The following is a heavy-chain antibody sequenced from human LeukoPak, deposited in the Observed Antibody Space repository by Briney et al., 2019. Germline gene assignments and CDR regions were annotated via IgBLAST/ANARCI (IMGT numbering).Heavy chain of an antibody. Sequence: ASVKVSCKASGYTFTGYYMHWVRQAPGQGLEWMGGIIPMFGTANYAQKFQGRVTITADKSTSTAFMELSSLRSDDTAMYYCARDVLDYYDRSGYVTWGQGTLVTVSS. J-gene: IGHJ5*02. CDR3: ARDVLDYYDRSGYVT. CDR1: GYTFTGYY. V-gene: IGHV1-69*06. D-gene: IGHD3-22*01. CDR2: IIPMFGTA.